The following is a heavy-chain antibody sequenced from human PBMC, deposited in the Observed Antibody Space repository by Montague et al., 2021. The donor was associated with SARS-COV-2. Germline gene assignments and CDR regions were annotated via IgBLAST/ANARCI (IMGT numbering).Heavy chain of an antibody. CDR1: GASITINKW. J-gene: IGHJ3*02. D-gene: IGHD4-17*01. Sequence: SETLSLTCTVSGASITINKWCSWVRQSPQRGLEWIGKIYHTENTKYNPSLKSRVSISVDRPKNQFSPKVNSLTAADTAVYYCACDRSDYDTFDIWGQGTMVIVSS. CDR2: IYHTENT. CDR3: ACDRSDYDTFDI. V-gene: IGHV4-4*02.